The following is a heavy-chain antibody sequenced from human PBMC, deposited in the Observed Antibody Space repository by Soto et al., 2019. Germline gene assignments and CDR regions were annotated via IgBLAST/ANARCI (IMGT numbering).Heavy chain of an antibody. Sequence: ASVKVSCKASGGTFSSYAISWVRQAPGQGLEWMGGIIPIFGTANYAQKFQGRVTITADESTSTAYMELSSLRSEDTAVYYCASSGSSSAAYYYYGMDIWGQGTTVTVSS. V-gene: IGHV1-69*13. CDR1: GGTFSSYA. CDR3: ASSGSSSAAYYYYGMDI. CDR2: IIPIFGTA. D-gene: IGHD3-10*01. J-gene: IGHJ6*02.